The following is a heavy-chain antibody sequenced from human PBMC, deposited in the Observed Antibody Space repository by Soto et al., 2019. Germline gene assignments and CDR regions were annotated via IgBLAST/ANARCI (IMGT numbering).Heavy chain of an antibody. CDR1: GGTFSSYA. Sequence: QVQLVQSGAEVKKPGSSVKVSCKASGGTFSSYAISWVRQAPGQGLECMGGIIPIYGTANYAQKSQGRVTITADKSTSTAYMELTSLRSEDTAVYYCARADGPPHAARSLDFWGQGTLVTVSS. CDR3: ARADGPPHAARSLDF. V-gene: IGHV1-69*06. D-gene: IGHD6-6*01. CDR2: IIPIYGTA. J-gene: IGHJ4*02.